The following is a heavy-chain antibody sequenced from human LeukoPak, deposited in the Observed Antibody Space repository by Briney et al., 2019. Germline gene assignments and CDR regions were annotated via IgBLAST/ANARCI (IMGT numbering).Heavy chain of an antibody. Sequence: SVKISCKASGGTFSSYAISWVRQAPGQGLEWMGGIIPIFGTANYAQKFQGRVTITADESTSTAYMELSSLRSEDTAVYYCAREGGVVLMVYAPNTGWFDPWGQGTLVTVSS. V-gene: IGHV1-69*01. J-gene: IGHJ5*02. D-gene: IGHD2-8*01. CDR2: IIPIFGTA. CDR1: GGTFSSYA. CDR3: AREGGVVLMVYAPNTGWFDP.